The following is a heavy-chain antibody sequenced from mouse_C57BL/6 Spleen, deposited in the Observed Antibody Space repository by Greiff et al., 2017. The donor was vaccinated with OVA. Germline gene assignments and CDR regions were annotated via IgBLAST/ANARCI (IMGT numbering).Heavy chain of an antibody. CDR1: GYTFTSYW. Sequence: VQLQQPGAELVKPGASVKLSCKASGYTFTSYWMQWVKQRPGQGLEWIGEIDPSDSCTNYNQKFKGKATLPVDTSSSTAYMQLSGLTSEDSAVLYCARVPIYYFDYWGQGTTLTVSS. J-gene: IGHJ2*01. CDR3: ARVPIYYFDY. CDR2: IDPSDSCT. V-gene: IGHV1-50*01.